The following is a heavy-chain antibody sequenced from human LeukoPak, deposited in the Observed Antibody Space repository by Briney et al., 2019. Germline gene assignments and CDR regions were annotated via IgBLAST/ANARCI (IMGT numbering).Heavy chain of an antibody. D-gene: IGHD6-19*01. CDR2: ITTSSTYI. V-gene: IGHV3-21*01. Sequence: GRSLRLSCAASGFTFSSYAMHWVRQAPGKGLEWVSSITTSSTYISYADSVKGRFTISRDNAKNSLYLQMNSLRAEDTAVYYCARGKYSSGWFDYWGQGTLVTVSS. J-gene: IGHJ4*02. CDR3: ARGKYSSGWFDY. CDR1: GFTFSSYA.